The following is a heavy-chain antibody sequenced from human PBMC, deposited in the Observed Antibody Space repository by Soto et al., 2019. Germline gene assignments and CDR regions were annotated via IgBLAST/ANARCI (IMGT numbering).Heavy chain of an antibody. J-gene: IGHJ4*02. CDR3: AREGHCSSTGCPGDY. CDR2: INHSGST. V-gene: IGHV4-34*01. Sequence: SETLSLTCAVYGGSFSGYYWSWIRQPPGKGLEWIGEINHSGSTNYNPSLKSRVTISVDTSKNQFSLKLSSVTAADTAVYYCAREGHCSSTGCPGDYWGQGTLVTVS. CDR1: GGSFSGYY. D-gene: IGHD2-2*01.